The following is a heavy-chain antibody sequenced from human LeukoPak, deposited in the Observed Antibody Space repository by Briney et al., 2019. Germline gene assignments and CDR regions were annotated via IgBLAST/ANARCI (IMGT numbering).Heavy chain of an antibody. CDR2: ISAYNGNT. CDR1: GYTFTSYG. CDR3: ARDPVDGYSHYDF. J-gene: IGHJ4*02. Sequence: ASVKVSCKASGYTFTSYGISWVRQAPGQGLEWMGWISAYNGNTNYAQKLQGRVTMTTDTSTSTAYMELTSLTSDDTAIYYCARDPVDGYSHYDFWGQGTLVTVSS. V-gene: IGHV1-18*01. D-gene: IGHD5-24*01.